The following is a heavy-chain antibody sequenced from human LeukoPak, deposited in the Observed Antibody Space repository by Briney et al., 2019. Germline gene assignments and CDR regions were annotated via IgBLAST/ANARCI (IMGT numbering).Heavy chain of an antibody. CDR3: AKDLGLRGIYGPRRGKTIDY. J-gene: IGHJ4*02. CDR1: GYTFTNYD. Sequence: ASVKVSCKASGYTFTNYDINWVRQAAGQGLEWMGWVNPNSGNTGYAQKFQGRVTMTTNTSIRTAYLEMNSLRSEDTAVYYCAKDLGLRGIYGPRRGKTIDYWGQGTLVTVSS. CDR2: VNPNSGNT. D-gene: IGHD2-21*01. V-gene: IGHV1-8*01.